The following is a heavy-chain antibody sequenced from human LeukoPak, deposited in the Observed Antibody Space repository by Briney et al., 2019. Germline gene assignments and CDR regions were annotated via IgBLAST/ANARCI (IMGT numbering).Heavy chain of an antibody. J-gene: IGHJ5*02. CDR3: ARQLSPPYNWFDP. Sequence: PSETLSLTCTVSGGSISSYYWSWIRQPPGKGLEWIGYIYTSGSTNYNPSLKSRVTISVDTSKNQFSLKLSSVTAADTAVYYCARQLSPPYNWFDPWGQGTLVTVSS. D-gene: IGHD2-2*01. CDR1: GGSISSYY. V-gene: IGHV4-4*09. CDR2: IYTSGST.